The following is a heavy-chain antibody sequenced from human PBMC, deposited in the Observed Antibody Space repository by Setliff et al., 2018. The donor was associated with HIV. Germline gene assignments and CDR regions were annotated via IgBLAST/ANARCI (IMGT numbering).Heavy chain of an antibody. CDR3: ARGGGYWFYNYGIDV. D-gene: IGHD2-8*02. CDR1: GYTFSNYG. J-gene: IGHJ6*02. CDR2: ITTYKGNR. Sequence: ASVKVSCKASGYTFSNYGISWVRQAPGQGLEWMGWITTYKGNRNDAQNLQDRVTMTTDTSTNTAYMELCSLRSDDTAVYYCARGGGYWFYNYGIDVWGQGTTVTVSS. V-gene: IGHV1-18*01.